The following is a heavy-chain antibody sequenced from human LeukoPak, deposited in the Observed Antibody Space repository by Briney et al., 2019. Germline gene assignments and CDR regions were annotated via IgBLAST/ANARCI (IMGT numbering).Heavy chain of an antibody. J-gene: IGHJ4*02. D-gene: IGHD6-19*01. CDR2: IYSGGST. V-gene: IGHV3-66*01. CDR1: GGSISSGGYY. CDR3: ARGQVLSGWYGDYFDY. Sequence: ETLSLTCTVSGGSISSGGYYWSWVRQAPGKGLEWVSVIYSGGSTYYADSVKGRFTISRDNSKNTLYLQMNSLRAEDTAVYYCARGQVLSGWYGDYFDYWGQGTLVTVSS.